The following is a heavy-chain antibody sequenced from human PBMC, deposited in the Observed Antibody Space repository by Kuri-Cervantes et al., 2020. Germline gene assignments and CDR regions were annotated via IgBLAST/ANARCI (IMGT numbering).Heavy chain of an antibody. V-gene: IGHV3-7*01. J-gene: IGHJ6*02. CDR1: GFTFSSYW. CDR2: IKQDGSEK. CDR3: ARDQVVVVPAARGTQQYYYYGMDV. Sequence: GGSLRLSCAASGFTFSSYWMSWVCQAPGKGLEWVANIKQDGSEKYYVDSVKGRFTISRDNAKNSLYLQMNSLRAEDTAVYYCARDQVVVVPAARGTQQYYYYGMDVWGQGTTVTVSS. D-gene: IGHD2-2*01.